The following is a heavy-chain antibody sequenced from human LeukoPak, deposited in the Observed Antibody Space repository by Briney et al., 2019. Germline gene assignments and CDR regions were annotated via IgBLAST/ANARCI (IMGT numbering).Heavy chain of an antibody. D-gene: IGHD3-22*01. CDR3: ARVSLYYDSSGYYYDTLFDY. CDR1: GLTVSSNY. V-gene: IGHV3-66*02. CDR2: IYSGGST. Sequence: GGSLRLSCAASGLTVSSNYMSWVRQAPGKGLEWVSVIYSGGSTYYADSVEGRFTISRDNSKNTLYLQMNSLRAEDTAVYYCARVSLYYDSSGYYYDTLFDYWGQGTLVTVSS. J-gene: IGHJ4*02.